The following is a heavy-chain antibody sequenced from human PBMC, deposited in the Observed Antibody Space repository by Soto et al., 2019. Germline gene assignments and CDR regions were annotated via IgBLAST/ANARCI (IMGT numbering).Heavy chain of an antibody. CDR2: LDAEDGET. D-gene: IGHD2-2*01. Sequence: ASVKVSCKVSGYSLSDLFIHWVRQAPGKGLEWMGGLDAEDGETIYAQKLQGRGTMTEDTSTDTAYMELSSLTSEDTAMYYCATLPRTIERTPAAIWSFDSWGQGTLVTVSS. V-gene: IGHV1-24*01. CDR1: GYSLSDLF. CDR3: ATLPRTIERTPAAIWSFDS. J-gene: IGHJ4*02.